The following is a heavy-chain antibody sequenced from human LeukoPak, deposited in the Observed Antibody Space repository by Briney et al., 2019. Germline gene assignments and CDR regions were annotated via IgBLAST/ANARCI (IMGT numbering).Heavy chain of an antibody. CDR1: GGSISSYY. V-gene: IGHV4-59*08. CDR2: IYYSGST. Sequence: PSETLSLTCTVSGGSISSYYWSWIRQPPGKGLEWIGYIYYSGSTNYNPSLKSRVTISVDTSKNQFSLKLSSVTAADTAAYYCARHYGDYGEYYFDYWGQGTLVTVSS. CDR3: ARHYGDYGEYYFDY. J-gene: IGHJ4*02. D-gene: IGHD4-17*01.